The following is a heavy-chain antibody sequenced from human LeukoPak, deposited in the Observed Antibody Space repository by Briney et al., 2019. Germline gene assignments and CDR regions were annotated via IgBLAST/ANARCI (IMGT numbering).Heavy chain of an antibody. V-gene: IGHV3-33*01. J-gene: IGHJ4*02. CDR2: IWNDGSNE. D-gene: IGHD6-13*01. CDR3: ARDRERAADLGY. Sequence: PGGSLRLSCAASGFTFSGYGMHWVRQAPGKGLELVAIIWNDGSNEYYADSVKGRFTISRDNSKNTLYLQMNSLRAEDTAVYYCARDRERAADLGYWGQGTLVTVSS. CDR1: GFTFSGYG.